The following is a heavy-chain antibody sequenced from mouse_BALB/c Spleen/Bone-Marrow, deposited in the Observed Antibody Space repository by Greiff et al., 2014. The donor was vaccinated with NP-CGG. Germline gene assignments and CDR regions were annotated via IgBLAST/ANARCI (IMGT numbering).Heavy chain of an antibody. Sequence: VKLMESGAELMKPGASVKISCKATGYTFSSYWIEWVKQRPGHGLEWIGEILPGSSSTHYHEKFKDTATFTADTSSNTAYMQLSSLTSEDSAVYYCARGGYDTSIFAYWGQGTLVTVSA. D-gene: IGHD2-3*01. J-gene: IGHJ3*01. V-gene: IGHV1-9*01. CDR3: ARGGYDTSIFAY. CDR2: ILPGSSST. CDR1: GYTFSSYW.